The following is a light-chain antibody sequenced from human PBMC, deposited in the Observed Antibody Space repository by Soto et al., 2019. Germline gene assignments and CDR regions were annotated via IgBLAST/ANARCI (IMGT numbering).Light chain of an antibody. CDR2: LNSDGSH. CDR1: SGHSSYA. CDR3: QTWGTGIRL. Sequence: QSVLTQSPSASASLGASVKLTCTLNSGHSSYAIAWHQQQPEKGPRYLMRLNSDGSHTKGDGIPDRFSGSSSGAERYLTISSLQSEDEADYSCQTWGTGIRLFGGGTKVTVL. J-gene: IGLJ2*01. V-gene: IGLV4-69*01.